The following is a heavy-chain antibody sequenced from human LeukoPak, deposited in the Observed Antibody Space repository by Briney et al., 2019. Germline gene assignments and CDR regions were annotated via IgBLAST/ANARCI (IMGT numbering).Heavy chain of an antibody. Sequence: GASVKVSCKASGGTFSSYAISWVRQAPGQGLEWMGGIIPIFGTANYAQKFQGRVTITADKSTSTAYMELSSLRSEDTAVYYCASPPRVAAAGTPSGDAFVIWGQGTMVTVSS. D-gene: IGHD6-13*01. CDR1: GGTFSSYA. CDR3: ASPPRVAAAGTPSGDAFVI. J-gene: IGHJ3*02. CDR2: IIPIFGTA. V-gene: IGHV1-69*06.